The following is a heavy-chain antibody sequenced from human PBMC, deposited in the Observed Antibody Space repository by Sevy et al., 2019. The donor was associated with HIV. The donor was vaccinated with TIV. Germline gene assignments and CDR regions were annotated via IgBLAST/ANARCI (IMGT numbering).Heavy chain of an antibody. Sequence: GESLKISCAASGFTFTDYWMSWVRQTPGKGLEWVATIKQDESGKYYVDSVKGRFAISRDNGKNSVSLQMNGLRVEDTALYYCAREVGGFNWRPYYFDSWGQGTLVTVSS. CDR3: AREVGGFNWRPYYFDS. CDR1: GFTFTDYW. D-gene: IGHD3-3*01. J-gene: IGHJ4*02. V-gene: IGHV3-7*01. CDR2: IKQDESGK.